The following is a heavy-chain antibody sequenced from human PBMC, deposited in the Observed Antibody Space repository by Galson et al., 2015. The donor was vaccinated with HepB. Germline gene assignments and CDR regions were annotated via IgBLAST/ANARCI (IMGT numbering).Heavy chain of an antibody. D-gene: IGHD2-2*01. J-gene: IGHJ6*02. CDR3: AKGDAKKDYYYFGMDV. Sequence: SLRLSCAASGFTFSDYGVHWVRQAPGKGLEWVAVIANDGSNTFYADSVKGRFTISRDNLRNTLYLQMDSLRPEDTAVYYCAKGDAKKDYYYFGMDVWGQGTTVTVSS. CDR1: GFTFSDYG. CDR2: IANDGSNT. V-gene: IGHV3-30*18.